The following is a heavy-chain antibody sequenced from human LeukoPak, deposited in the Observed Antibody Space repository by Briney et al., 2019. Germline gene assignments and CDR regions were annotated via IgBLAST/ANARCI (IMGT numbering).Heavy chain of an antibody. J-gene: IGHJ4*02. V-gene: IGHV1-2*02. D-gene: IGHD3-22*01. CDR1: GYTFTDYY. Sequence: ASVKVSCKASGYTFTDYYMHWVRQAPGQGLEWMGWINPNSGGTNYAQKFQGRVTMTRDTSISTAYMELSRLRSDDTAVYYCARGEYYYDSSGYYSVYWGQGTLVTVSS. CDR2: INPNSGGT. CDR3: ARGEYYYDSSGYYSVY.